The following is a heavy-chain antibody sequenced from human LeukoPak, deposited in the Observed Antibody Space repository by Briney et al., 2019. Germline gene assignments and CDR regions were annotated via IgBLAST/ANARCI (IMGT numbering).Heavy chain of an antibody. J-gene: IGHJ6*03. CDR3: ARDPYSGNYGAYYYYYMDV. D-gene: IGHD1-26*01. CDR1: GFTFSSYD. Sequence: GGSLRLSCAACGFTFSSYDMHWVRQATGKGLEWVSAIGTAGDTYYPGSVKGQFTISRDNAKNSLYLQMDSLRVEDTAEYYCARDPYSGNYGAYYYYYMDVWGKGTTVTVSS. CDR2: IGTAGDT. V-gene: IGHV3-13*03.